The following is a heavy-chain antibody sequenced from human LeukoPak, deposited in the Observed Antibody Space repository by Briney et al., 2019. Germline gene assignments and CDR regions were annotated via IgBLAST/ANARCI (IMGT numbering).Heavy chain of an antibody. CDR1: GGSISISNYY. D-gene: IGHD3-10*01. V-gene: IGHV4-39*01. CDR3: ARHARHYYGSGVYFDY. J-gene: IGHJ4*02. Sequence: TASETLSLTCTASGGSISISNYYWGWIRQPPGEGLEWIGIIYYSGSTYYNPSLKSRVTISVDTTKDQFSLKLSSVTAADTAVYYCARHARHYYGSGVYFDYWGQGTLVTVSS. CDR2: IYYSGST.